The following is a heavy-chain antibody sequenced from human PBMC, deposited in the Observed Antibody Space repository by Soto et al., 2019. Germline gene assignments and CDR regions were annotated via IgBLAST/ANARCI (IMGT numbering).Heavy chain of an antibody. J-gene: IGHJ1*01. D-gene: IGHD3-16*01. CDR1: GYTFTRYY. Sequence: QVQLVQSGAEAKKPGASVKVSCKASGYTFTRYYMHWVRQAPGQGLEWMGMINPSGGSTTYAQNFQGRVTMTRDTSTSTIYMDLSSLRSEDTAVYYCTRTLTPNPADYFQHWGQGTLVTVSS. CDR2: INPSGGST. V-gene: IGHV1-46*03. CDR3: TRTLTPNPADYFQH.